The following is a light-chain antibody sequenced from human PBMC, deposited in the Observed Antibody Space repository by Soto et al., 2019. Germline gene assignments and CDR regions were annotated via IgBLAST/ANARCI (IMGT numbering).Light chain of an antibody. CDR3: QQYSRYRT. J-gene: IGKJ1*01. CDR1: QTISYW. V-gene: IGKV1-5*03. Sequence: DIQLTQSPSTLFASVGDRVTITCRASQTISYWLAWYQQKPGKAPKLLIYQTSTLQGGVPSRFSGSGSGTEFTLTISSLQPDDSATYYCQQYSRYRTFGQGTKV. CDR2: QTS.